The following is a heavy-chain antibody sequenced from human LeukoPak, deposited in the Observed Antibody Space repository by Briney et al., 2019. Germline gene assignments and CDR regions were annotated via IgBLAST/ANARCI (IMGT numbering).Heavy chain of an antibody. V-gene: IGHV4-34*01. CDR2: INHSGST. D-gene: IGHD3-22*01. CDR3: VTYYFDSSGPKKNY. J-gene: IGHJ4*02. CDR1: GGSFSGYY. Sequence: SETLSLTCAVYGGSFSGYYWSWIRQPPGKGLEWIGEINHSGSTNYNPSLKSRVTISVDTSKKQFSLKLSSVTVADTAVYYCVTYYFDSSGPKKNYWGQGTLVTVSS.